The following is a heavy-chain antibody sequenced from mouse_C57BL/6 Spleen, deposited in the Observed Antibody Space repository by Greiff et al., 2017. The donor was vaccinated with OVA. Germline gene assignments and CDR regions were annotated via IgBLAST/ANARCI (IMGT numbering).Heavy chain of an antibody. J-gene: IGHJ1*03. CDR3: ASWDYGYFDV. D-gene: IGHD4-1*01. V-gene: IGHV3-6*01. CDR2: ISYDGSN. CDR1: GYSITSGYY. Sequence: EVKLQESGPGLVKPSQSLSLTCSVTGYSITSGYYWNWIRQFPGNKLEWMGYISYDGSNNYNPSLKNRISITRDTSKNQFFLKLNSVTTEDTATYYCASWDYGYFDVWGTGTTVTVSS.